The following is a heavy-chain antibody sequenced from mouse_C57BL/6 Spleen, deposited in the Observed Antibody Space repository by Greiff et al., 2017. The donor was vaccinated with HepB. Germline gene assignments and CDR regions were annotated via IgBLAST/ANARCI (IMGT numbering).Heavy chain of an antibody. Sequence: QVQLKQSGAELVRPGTSVKVSCKASGYAFTNYLIEWVTQRPGQGLEWIGVINPGSGGTNYNETFKGKATLTADKSSSNAYMQRSSLTSEDSAVYFCARGTTVVATYYYAMDYWGQGTSVTVSS. V-gene: IGHV1-54*01. CDR3: ARGTTVVATYYYAMDY. CDR2: INPGSGGT. CDR1: GYAFTNYL. J-gene: IGHJ4*01. D-gene: IGHD1-1*01.